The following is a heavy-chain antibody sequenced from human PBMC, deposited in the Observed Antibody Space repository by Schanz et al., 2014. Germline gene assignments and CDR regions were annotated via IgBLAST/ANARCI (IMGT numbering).Heavy chain of an antibody. J-gene: IGHJ4*02. D-gene: IGHD2-21*01. Sequence: VQLLQSGGALVQPGGSLRLSCSASGFTFSTYAMSWARQTPGKGLEWVSSITTGGNTYYRDSVKGRFTISRDNSKNTLYLQVNSLRAEDTAVYYCAKSKSQLPLFDYWGQGTLVAVSS. CDR3: AKSKSQLPLFDY. CDR2: ITTGGNT. V-gene: IGHV3-23*01. CDR1: GFTFSTYA.